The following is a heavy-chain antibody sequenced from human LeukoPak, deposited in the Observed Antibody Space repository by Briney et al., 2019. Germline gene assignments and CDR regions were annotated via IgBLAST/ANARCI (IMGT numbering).Heavy chain of an antibody. CDR1: GFTFSSYG. CDR3: AKVLADYGDYVPFDY. V-gene: IGHV3-30*18. J-gene: IGHJ4*02. Sequence: GGSLRLSCAASGFTFSSYGMHWVRQAPGKGLEWVAVISYDGSNKYYADSVKGRFTISRDNSKNTLYLQMNSLRAEDTAVYYCAKVLADYGDYVPFDYWGQGTLVTVSS. D-gene: IGHD4-17*01. CDR2: ISYDGSNK.